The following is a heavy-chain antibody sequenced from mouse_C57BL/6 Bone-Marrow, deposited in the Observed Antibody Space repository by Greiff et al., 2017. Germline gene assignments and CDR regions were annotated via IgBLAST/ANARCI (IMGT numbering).Heavy chain of an antibody. Sequence: EVMLVASGGGLVQPGGSLKLSCAASGFTFSDYGMAWVRQAPRKGPEWVAFISNLAYSIYYADTVTGRFTISRENAKNTLYLEMSSLRSEDTAMYYCARRTYYYGSSPLAMDYWGQGTSVTVSS. CDR3: ARRTYYYGSSPLAMDY. CDR2: ISNLAYSI. CDR1: GFTFSDYG. D-gene: IGHD1-1*01. J-gene: IGHJ4*01. V-gene: IGHV5-15*01.